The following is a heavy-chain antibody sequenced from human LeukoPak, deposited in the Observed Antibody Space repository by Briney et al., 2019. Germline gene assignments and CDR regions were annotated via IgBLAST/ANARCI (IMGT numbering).Heavy chain of an antibody. CDR3: ARNGGHGYNYDY. J-gene: IGHJ4*02. CDR1: GDSISSHY. Sequence: SETLSLTCTVSGDSISSHYWSWIRQPPGKGLEWIGYIYYSGSTTYNPSLTSRVTMSVDMSKNQFSLKLSSVTAADTAVYYCARNGGHGYNYDYWGQGILVTVSS. D-gene: IGHD5-24*01. CDR2: IYYSGST. V-gene: IGHV4-59*11.